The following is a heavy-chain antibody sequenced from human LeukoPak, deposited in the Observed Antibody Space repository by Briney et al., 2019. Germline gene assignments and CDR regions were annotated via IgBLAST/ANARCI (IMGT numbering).Heavy chain of an antibody. CDR1: GFTFSSYG. CDR3: AKDWKSGSYYY. Sequence: GGSLRLSCAASGFTFSSYGMSWGRQAPGKGVEWVSAISGSGGSTYYADSVKGRFTISRDNSKNTLYLQMNSLRAEDTAVYYCAKDWKSGSYYYWGQGTLVTVSS. J-gene: IGHJ4*02. D-gene: IGHD1-26*01. V-gene: IGHV3-23*01. CDR2: ISGSGGST.